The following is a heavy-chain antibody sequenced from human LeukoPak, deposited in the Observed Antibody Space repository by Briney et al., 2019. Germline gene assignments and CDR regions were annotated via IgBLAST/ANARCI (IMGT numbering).Heavy chain of an antibody. Sequence: SETLSLTCAVSGGSISSGGYSWSWIRQPPGKGLEWIGYIYHSGSTYYNPSLKSRVTISVDRSKNQFSLKLSSVTAADTAVYYCARHESIIVVVAARGFDYWGQGTLVTVSS. J-gene: IGHJ4*02. D-gene: IGHD2-15*01. CDR2: IYHSGST. V-gene: IGHV4-30-2*01. CDR1: GGSISSGGYS. CDR3: ARHESIIVVVAARGFDY.